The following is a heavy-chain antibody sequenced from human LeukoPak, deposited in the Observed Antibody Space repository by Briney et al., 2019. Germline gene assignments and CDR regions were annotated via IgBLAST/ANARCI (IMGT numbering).Heavy chain of an antibody. V-gene: IGHV1-46*01. CDR2: INPSGGST. D-gene: IGHD3-3*01. CDR3: ARAGLFGVVIEYYFDY. J-gene: IGHJ4*02. CDR1: GYTFTSYY. Sequence: ASVKVSCKASGYTFTSYYMHWVRQAPGQGLEWMGIINPSGGSTSYAQKFQGRVTMTRDTSTSTVYMELSSLRSEGTAVYYCARAGLFGVVIEYYFDYWGQGTLVTVSS.